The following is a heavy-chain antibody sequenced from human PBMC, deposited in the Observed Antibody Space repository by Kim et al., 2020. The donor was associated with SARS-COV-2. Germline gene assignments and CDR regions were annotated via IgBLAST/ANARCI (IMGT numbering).Heavy chain of an antibody. CDR3: ASRIEATGA. D-gene: IGHD6-13*01. CDR2: INTNTGDP. V-gene: IGHV7-4-1*02. J-gene: IGHJ4*02. Sequence: ASVKVSCKASGYTLTRSSMNWIRQAPGQGLEWMGWINTNTGDPTYAQGFTGRFVFSLDTSVSTAYLQISSLKAEDTAVYYCASRIEATGAWGQGTLVTVS. CDR1: GYTLTRSS.